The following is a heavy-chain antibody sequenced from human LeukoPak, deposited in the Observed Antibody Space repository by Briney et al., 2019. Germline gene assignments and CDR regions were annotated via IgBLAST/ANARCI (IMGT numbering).Heavy chain of an antibody. CDR2: LSWNSDTI. V-gene: IGHV3-9*01. Sequence: GRSLRLSCAASGFIFQDYAMHWVRQAPGKGLEWVSGLSWNSDTIDYADSVKGRFTISRDNAKNSLHLQMNSLRVEDTALYYCAMDLCGGDCYSGGGFDSWGQGTLVTVSS. CDR3: AMDLCGGDCYSGGGFDS. D-gene: IGHD2-21*02. CDR1: GFIFQDYA. J-gene: IGHJ4*02.